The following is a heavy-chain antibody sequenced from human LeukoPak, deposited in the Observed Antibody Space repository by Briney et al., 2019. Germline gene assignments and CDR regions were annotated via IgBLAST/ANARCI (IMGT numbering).Heavy chain of an antibody. CDR1: GYTFTSYG. CDR2: ISAYNGNT. V-gene: IGHV1-18*01. CDR3: AREGGDSGWPMTDFDY. Sequence: ASVKVSCKAPGYTFTSYGISWVRQAPGQGLEWMGWISAYNGNTNYAQKLQGRVTMTTDTSTSTAYMELRSLRSDDTAVYYCAREGGDSGWPMTDFDYWGQGTLVTVSS. D-gene: IGHD6-19*01. J-gene: IGHJ4*02.